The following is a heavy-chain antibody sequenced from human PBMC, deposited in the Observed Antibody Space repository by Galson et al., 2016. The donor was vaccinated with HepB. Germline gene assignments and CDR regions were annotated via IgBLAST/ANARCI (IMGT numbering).Heavy chain of an antibody. CDR2: ISYDGSKK. CDR1: GLMFSSYG. Sequence: SLRLSCAASGLMFSSYGFHWVRQAPGKGLEWVAGISYDGSKKYYADSVKGRFTISRDNSKNTLCLQMNNLRGEDTAMYYCARGERVFGILIIANSYFDYWGQGTLVTVSS. CDR3: ARGERVFGILIIANSYFDY. V-gene: IGHV3-33*01. J-gene: IGHJ4*02. D-gene: IGHD3-3*01.